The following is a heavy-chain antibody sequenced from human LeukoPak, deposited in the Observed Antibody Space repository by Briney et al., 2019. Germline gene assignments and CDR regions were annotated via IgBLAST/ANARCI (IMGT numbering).Heavy chain of an antibody. CDR1: GGSFSGYY. V-gene: IGHV4-34*01. D-gene: IGHD2-2*01. CDR2: INHSGGT. Sequence: SETLPLTCAVYGGSFSGYYWSWIRQPPGKGLEWIGEINHSGGTNYNPSLKSRVTISVDTSKNQFPLKLSSVTAADTAVYYCARDCSSTSCHYYYYMDVWGKGTTVTVSS. J-gene: IGHJ6*03. CDR3: ARDCSSTSCHYYYYMDV.